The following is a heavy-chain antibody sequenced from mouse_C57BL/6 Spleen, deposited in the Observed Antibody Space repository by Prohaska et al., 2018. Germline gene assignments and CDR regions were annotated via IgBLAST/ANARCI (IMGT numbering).Heavy chain of an antibody. J-gene: IGHJ3*01. D-gene: IGHD3-2*02. V-gene: IGHV1-26*01. CDR3: VSRGTAQAQFAY. Sequence: GKQSHGKSLEWIGDINPNNGGTSYNQKFKGKATLTVDKSSSTAYMELRSLTSEDSAVYYCVSRGTAQAQFAYWGQGTLVTVSA. CDR2: INPNNGGT.